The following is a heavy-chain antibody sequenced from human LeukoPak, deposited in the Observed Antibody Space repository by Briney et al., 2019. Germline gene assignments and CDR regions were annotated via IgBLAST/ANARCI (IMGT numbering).Heavy chain of an antibody. CDR1: GGTFSSYA. J-gene: IGHJ4*02. CDR2: IIPIFGTA. Sequence: ASVKVSCKASGGTFSSYAISWVRQAPGQGLEWMGGIIPIFGTANYAQKFQGRITITADESTSTAYMELSSLRSEDTAVYYCAREGNWNDFDYWGQGTLVTVSS. D-gene: IGHD1-1*01. CDR3: AREGNWNDFDY. V-gene: IGHV1-69*13.